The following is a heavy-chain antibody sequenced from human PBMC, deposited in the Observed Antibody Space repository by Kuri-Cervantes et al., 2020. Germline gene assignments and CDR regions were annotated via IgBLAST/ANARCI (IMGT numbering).Heavy chain of an antibody. CDR1: GFTFTSYS. CDR3: VKEGYTSWLEAD. CDR2: VSNDGSNK. J-gene: IGHJ4*02. Sequence: GESLKISCVASGFTFTSYSIHWVRQAPGKGLQWVAIVSNDGSNKHYADSVKGRFTVSRDDAKNTVYLQLNSLRAEDTALYYCVKEGYTSWLEADWGQGTLVTVSS. V-gene: IGHV3-30-3*01. D-gene: IGHD5-12*01.